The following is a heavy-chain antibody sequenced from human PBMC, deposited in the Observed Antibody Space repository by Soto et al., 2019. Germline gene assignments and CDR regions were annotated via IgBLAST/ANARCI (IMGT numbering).Heavy chain of an antibody. CDR1: GYSFTSYW. Sequence: GESLKISCKGSGYSFTSYWIGWVRQMPGKGLEWMGIIYPGDSDTRYSPSFQGQVTISADKSISTAYLQWSSLKASDTAMYYCASTSIAAASLYAFDIWGQGTMDTVSS. CDR3: ASTSIAAASLYAFDI. J-gene: IGHJ3*02. V-gene: IGHV5-51*01. D-gene: IGHD6-13*01. CDR2: IYPGDSDT.